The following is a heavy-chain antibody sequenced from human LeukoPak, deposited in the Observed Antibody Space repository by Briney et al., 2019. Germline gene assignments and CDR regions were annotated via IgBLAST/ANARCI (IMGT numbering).Heavy chain of an antibody. CDR2: MNPNSGNT. CDR3: ARATDLDY. CDR1: GYTLTELS. V-gene: IGHV1-8*01. J-gene: IGHJ4*02. Sequence: ASVKVSCKVSGYTLTELSMHWVRQATGQGLEWMGWMNPNSGNTGYAQKFRGRVTMTRNTSISTAYMELSSLRSEDTAVYYCARATDLDYWGQGTLVTVSS. D-gene: IGHD4-11*01.